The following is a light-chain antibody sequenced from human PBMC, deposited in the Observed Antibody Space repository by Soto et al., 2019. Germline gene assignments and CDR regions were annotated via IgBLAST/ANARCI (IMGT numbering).Light chain of an antibody. CDR2: GAS. V-gene: IGKV3-20*01. Sequence: EIVLTQSPGTLSLSPGERATLSCRASQSVSSSYLDWYQQKPGQAPRLLIYGASSRATGIPERFSGSGSGTDFTLNISRLEPEDFAVYYCQQYGSLFTWTFGQGTKVDIK. J-gene: IGKJ1*01. CDR3: QQYGSLFTWT. CDR1: QSVSSSY.